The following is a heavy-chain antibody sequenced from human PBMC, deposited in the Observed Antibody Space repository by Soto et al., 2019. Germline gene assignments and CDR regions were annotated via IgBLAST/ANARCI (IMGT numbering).Heavy chain of an antibody. CDR3: AQTLGSAVAGPGRFDL. D-gene: IGHD6-19*01. CDR1: GGTFSNYA. Sequence: QVQLVQSGAEVKKPGSSVKVSCKASGGTFSNYAISWVRQAHGQGLEWMGGITPFFGTANYAQKFQGRVTITADESMSTAYTELSRLRSEDTAVYYCAQTLGSAVAGPGRFDLWGRGTLVTVSS. CDR2: ITPFFGTA. V-gene: IGHV1-69*12. J-gene: IGHJ2*01.